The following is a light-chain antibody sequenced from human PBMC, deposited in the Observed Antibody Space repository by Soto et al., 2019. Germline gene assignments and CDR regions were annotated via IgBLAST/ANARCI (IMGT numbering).Light chain of an antibody. CDR1: QSVSSGY. Sequence: EIVLTQSPGTLSLSPGDGATLSCRASQSVSSGYLAWYQQKPGQAPRLLIYGASRRATGIPDRFSGSGYGTDFTLSISRLEPEDFAVYWCQHYGNSPTFGQGTKVQIK. J-gene: IGKJ1*01. V-gene: IGKV3-20*01. CDR2: GAS. CDR3: QHYGNSPT.